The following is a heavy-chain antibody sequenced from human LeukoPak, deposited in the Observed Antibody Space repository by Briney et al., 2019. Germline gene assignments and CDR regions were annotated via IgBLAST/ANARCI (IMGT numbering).Heavy chain of an antibody. CDR1: GGSFSGYY. V-gene: IGHV4-34*01. Sequence: SETLSLTCAVYGGSFSGYYWTWIRQPPGKGVEWTGEISKGGSTNYNPSLKSRVTISVDTSKDQSSLKASSVTPADTAVYYRASGTIGPRCALWGQGTVVTVSS. J-gene: IGHJ4*02. CDR3: ASGTIGPRCAL. CDR2: ISKGGST. D-gene: IGHD6-6*01.